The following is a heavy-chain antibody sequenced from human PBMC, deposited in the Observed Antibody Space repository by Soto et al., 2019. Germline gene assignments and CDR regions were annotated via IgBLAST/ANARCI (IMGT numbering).Heavy chain of an antibody. V-gene: IGHV2-5*02. CDR3: AHRVLRTVFGLVTTTAIYFDF. D-gene: IGHD3-3*01. CDR2: IYWDDDK. Sequence: QITLNESGPTVVRPTETLTLTCRFSGFSLTTSGVGVGWIRQSPGKAPEWLALIYWDDDKRYRASLKSRLTITKDTSKSQVVLTVSDLAPTDTATYYCAHRVLRTVFGLVTTTAIYFDFWGQGTPVAVSS. J-gene: IGHJ4*02. CDR1: GFSLTTSGVG.